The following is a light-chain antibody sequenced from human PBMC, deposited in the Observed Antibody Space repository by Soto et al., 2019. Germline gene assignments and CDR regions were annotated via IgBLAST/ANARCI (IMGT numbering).Light chain of an antibody. CDR2: GNS. J-gene: IGLJ3*02. V-gene: IGLV1-40*01. Sequence: QSVLTQPPSVSGAPGQRVTISCTGSSSNIGAGYDVHWYQQLPGTAPKLLIQGNSNRPSGVPDRFSGSKSGTSASLAITGLQPEDEADYYCQCYDSSLSGWVFGGGTKLTVL. CDR3: QCYDSSLSGWV. CDR1: SSNIGAGYD.